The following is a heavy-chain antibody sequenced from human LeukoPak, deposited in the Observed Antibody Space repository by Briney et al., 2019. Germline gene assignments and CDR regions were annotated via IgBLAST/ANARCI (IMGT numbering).Heavy chain of an antibody. CDR3: AREGMYDILTGYYMVNAFDI. Sequence: ASVKVSCKASGFTLTAYHMHWVRQAPGQGLEWMGWMNPNSGDTGYPQKFQGRVTMTRDTSITTAYMELSSLRSEDTAVYYCAREGMYDILTGYYMVNAFDIWGQGTMVTVSS. D-gene: IGHD3-9*01. CDR1: GFTLTAYH. J-gene: IGHJ3*02. CDR2: MNPNSGDT. V-gene: IGHV1-8*02.